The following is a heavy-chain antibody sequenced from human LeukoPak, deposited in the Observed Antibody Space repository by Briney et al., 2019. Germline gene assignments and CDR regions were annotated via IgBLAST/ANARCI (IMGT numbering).Heavy chain of an antibody. CDR1: GGTFSSYA. Sequence: ASVKVSCKASGGTFSSYAISWVRQAPGQGLEWMGGIIPIFGTANYAQKFQGRVTITADKSTSTAYMELSSLRSEDTAVYYCARSVYSGSYYGYWGQGTLVTVSS. CDR2: IIPIFGTA. V-gene: IGHV1-69*06. D-gene: IGHD1-26*01. J-gene: IGHJ4*02. CDR3: ARSVYSGSYYGY.